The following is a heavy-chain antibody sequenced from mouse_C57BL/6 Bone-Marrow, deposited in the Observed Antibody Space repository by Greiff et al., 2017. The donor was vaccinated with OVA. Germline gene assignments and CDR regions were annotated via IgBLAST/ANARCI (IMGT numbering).Heavy chain of an antibody. J-gene: IGHJ4*01. CDR1: GYTFTSYW. V-gene: IGHV1-53*01. Sequence: QVQLQQSGTELVKPGASVKLSCKASGYTFTSYWMHWVKQRPGQGLEWIGNINPSNGGTNYNEKFKSKATLTVDKSSSTAYMQLSSLTSEDSAVYYCARGGGITTVGQGMDYWGQGTSVTVSS. CDR3: ARGGGITTVGQGMDY. D-gene: IGHD1-1*01. CDR2: INPSNGGT.